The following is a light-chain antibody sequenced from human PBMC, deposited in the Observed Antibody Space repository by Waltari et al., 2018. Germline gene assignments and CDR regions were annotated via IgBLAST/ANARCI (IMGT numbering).Light chain of an antibody. V-gene: IGLV3-25*03. CDR1: ELPKQY. J-gene: IGLJ1*01. Sequence: SYELTQPPSVSVSPGQTARITCSGAELPKQYTYWYRQRPGQAPVVVIFKDSQRASGIPERFSGSSSGTTGTLTITGVQAEDEADYYCQSADSSGAYVFGTGTKVTVL. CDR3: QSADSSGAYV. CDR2: KDS.